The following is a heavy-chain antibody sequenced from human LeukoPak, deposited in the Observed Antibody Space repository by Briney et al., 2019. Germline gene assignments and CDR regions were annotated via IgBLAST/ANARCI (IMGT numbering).Heavy chain of an antibody. J-gene: IGHJ6*03. Sequence: SETLSLTCAVYGGSFSGYYWSWIRQPPGKGLEWIGEINHSGSTNYNPSLKSRVTISVDTSKNQFSLKLSSVTAADTAVYYCARGAYCSGGSCYPDYYYYMDVWGKGTTVTISS. CDR1: GGSFSGYY. D-gene: IGHD2-15*01. V-gene: IGHV4-34*01. CDR2: INHSGST. CDR3: ARGAYCSGGSCYPDYYYYMDV.